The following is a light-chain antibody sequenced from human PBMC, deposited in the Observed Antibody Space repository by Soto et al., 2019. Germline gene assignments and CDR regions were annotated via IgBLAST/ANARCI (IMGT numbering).Light chain of an antibody. CDR3: QSYGSTLSTRYV. CDR1: STNIRGGYG. CDR2: SNT. V-gene: IGLV1-40*01. Sequence: QCGLTQPASVSGAPGHRVSKACTSSSTNIRGGYGVHWYQPRPGTAPRLLILSNTIRPSGVPDRFSASTSGTSASLAITGLQAEDEGDYSCQSYGSTLSTRYVFGTRTKVTVL. J-gene: IGLJ1*01.